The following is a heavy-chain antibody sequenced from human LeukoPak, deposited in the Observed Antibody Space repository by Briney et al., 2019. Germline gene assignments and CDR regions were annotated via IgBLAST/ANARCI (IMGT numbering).Heavy chain of an antibody. Sequence: GGSLRLSCAASGFTFRNYAMYWVRQAPGKGLEWVAFTNYDGSDRCYADSVKGRFTVSRDSPKNTLYLQMNSLRTEDTAVYYCAKDLPDRYSLEYWGQGTMVTVPS. CDR1: GFTFRNYA. J-gene: IGHJ4*02. CDR3: AKDLPDRYSLEY. V-gene: IGHV3-30*02. CDR2: TNYDGSDR. D-gene: IGHD2-15*01.